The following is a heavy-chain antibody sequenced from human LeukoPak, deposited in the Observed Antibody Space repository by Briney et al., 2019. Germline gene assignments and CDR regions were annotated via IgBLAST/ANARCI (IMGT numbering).Heavy chain of an antibody. CDR3: AKEGNDYGANSIDY. J-gene: IGHJ4*02. Sequence: SETLSLTCTVSGGPISRHYWACLRQPPGKGLEWIGWMFFTGDTNYNPSLKSRVTISVDHSKNQFSLKLTSATAADTAVYYCAKEGNDYGANSIDYWGQGTLVTVSS. D-gene: IGHD4-23*01. CDR2: MFFTGDT. V-gene: IGHV4-59*11. CDR1: GGPISRHY.